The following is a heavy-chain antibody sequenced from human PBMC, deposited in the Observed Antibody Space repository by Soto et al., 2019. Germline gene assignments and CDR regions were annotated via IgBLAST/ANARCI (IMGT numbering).Heavy chain of an antibody. Sequence: SVKVSCKASGGTFSSYTISWVRQAPGQGLEWMGRIIPILGIANYAQKFQGRVTITADKSTSTAYMELSSLRSEDTAVYYCARRSGYGGNRDFDYWGQGTLVTVSS. D-gene: IGHD4-17*01. V-gene: IGHV1-69*02. CDR3: ARRSGYGGNRDFDY. J-gene: IGHJ4*02. CDR1: GGTFSSYT. CDR2: IIPILGIA.